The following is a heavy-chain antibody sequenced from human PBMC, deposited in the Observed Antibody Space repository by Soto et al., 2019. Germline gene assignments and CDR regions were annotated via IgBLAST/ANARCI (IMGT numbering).Heavy chain of an antibody. CDR1: GGSFSGYY. V-gene: IGHV4-34*01. CDR3: ARGIPPSFTRYCSGGSCLPVDFDY. J-gene: IGHJ4*02. D-gene: IGHD2-15*01. CDR2: INHSGST. Sequence: SETLSLTCAVYGGSFSGYYWSWIRQPPGKGLEWIGEINHSGSTNYNPSLKSRVTISVDTSKNQFSLKLSSVTAADTAVYYCARGIPPSFTRYCSGGSCLPVDFDYWGQGTLVTVSS.